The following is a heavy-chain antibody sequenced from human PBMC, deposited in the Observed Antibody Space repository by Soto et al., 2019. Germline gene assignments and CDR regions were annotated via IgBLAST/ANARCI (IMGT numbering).Heavy chain of an antibody. Sequence: YLVESGGGLVEPGGSLRLSCAASGFTFTNYNMNWVRQAPGKGLEWVSSINPDSTYTYYADSVRGRFTISSDNAKDSLYLHMTNLRVEDTAVYFCARDPGRLPRIGYSADWGQGTIVTVSS. CDR2: INPDSTYT. J-gene: IGHJ4*02. V-gene: IGHV3-21*01. D-gene: IGHD1-26*01. CDR1: GFTFTNYN. CDR3: ARDPGRLPRIGYSAD.